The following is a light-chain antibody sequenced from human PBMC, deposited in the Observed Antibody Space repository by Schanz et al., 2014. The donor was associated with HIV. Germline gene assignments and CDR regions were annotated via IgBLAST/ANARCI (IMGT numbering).Light chain of an antibody. Sequence: QAVVTQEPSLTVSPGGTVTLTCGSSTGAVTHGHYPFWFQQKPGQAPRTLISDTSNKHSWTPARFSGSLLRGKAALTLSGAQPEDEADYYCLLSYTGAREVVFGGGTKLTVL. V-gene: IGLV7-46*01. J-gene: IGLJ2*01. CDR3: LLSYTGAREVV. CDR1: TGAVTHGHY. CDR2: DTS.